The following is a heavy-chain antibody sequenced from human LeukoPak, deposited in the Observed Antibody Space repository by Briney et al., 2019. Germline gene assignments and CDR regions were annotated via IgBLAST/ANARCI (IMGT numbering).Heavy chain of an antibody. V-gene: IGHV4-59*08. D-gene: IGHD1-26*01. Sequence: SETLSLTCTVSGGSISSYYWSWIRQPPGKGLEWIGYIYYSGSTNYNPSLKSRVTISVDTSKNQFSLKLSSVTAADTAVYYCARHVDVPTVATTNYFDYWGQGTLVTASS. CDR2: IYYSGST. J-gene: IGHJ4*02. CDR3: ARHVDVPTVATTNYFDY. CDR1: GGSISSYY.